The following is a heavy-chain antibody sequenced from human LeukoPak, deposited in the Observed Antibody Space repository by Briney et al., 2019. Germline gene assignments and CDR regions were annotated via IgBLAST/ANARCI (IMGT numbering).Heavy chain of an antibody. CDR3: ARDPIYYDSREPNWFDP. D-gene: IGHD3-22*01. CDR2: ISYDGSNK. J-gene: IGHJ5*02. V-gene: IGHV3-30-3*01. CDR1: GFTFSSYA. Sequence: GGSLRLSCAASGFTFSSYAMHWVRQAPGKGLEWVAVISYDGSNKYYADSVKGRFTISRDNSKNTLYLQMNSLRAEDTAVYYCARDPIYYDSREPNWFDPWGQGTLVTVSS.